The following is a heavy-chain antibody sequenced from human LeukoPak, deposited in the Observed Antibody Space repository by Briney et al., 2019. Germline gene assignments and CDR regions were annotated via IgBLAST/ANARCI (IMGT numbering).Heavy chain of an antibody. D-gene: IGHD3-9*01. CDR3: ARADDILTGYPSGMDV. CDR1: GGSISSTDYY. Sequence: PSETLSLTCTVSGGSISSTDYYWGWIRQHPGKGLEWIGYIYYSGSTYYNPSLKSRVTISVDTSKNQFSLKLSSVTAADTAVYYCARADDILTGYPSGMDVWGKGTTVTVSS. CDR2: IYYSGST. J-gene: IGHJ6*04. V-gene: IGHV4-31*03.